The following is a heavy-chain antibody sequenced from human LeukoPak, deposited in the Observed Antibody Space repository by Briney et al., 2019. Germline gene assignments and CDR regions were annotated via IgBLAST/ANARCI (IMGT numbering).Heavy chain of an antibody. CDR1: RFTLSSYA. J-gene: IGHJ4*02. Sequence: GSLRLSCAASRFTLSSYAMTWVRQAPGRGLEWVSSFDGGGGGTYYADSVKGRFTISRDNSKDTLYLQMNGLRAEDTAVYFCAKQSAGSAAWYSLHYDFWGQGTLVTVSS. D-gene: IGHD6-13*01. CDR2: FDGGGGGT. CDR3: AKQSAGSAAWYSLHYDF. V-gene: IGHV3-23*01.